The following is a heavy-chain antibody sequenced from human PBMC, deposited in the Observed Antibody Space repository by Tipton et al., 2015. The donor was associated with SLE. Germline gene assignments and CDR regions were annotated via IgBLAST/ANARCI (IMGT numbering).Heavy chain of an antibody. V-gene: IGHV4-38-2*01. CDR1: GSFISNGYY. J-gene: IGHJ3*02. CDR3: ARVDGRLRWFLGDAFDI. D-gene: IGHD4-23*01. CDR2: FYHSGST. Sequence: LRLSCAVSGSFISNGYYWGWIRQPPGKGLEWIGSFYHSGSTYNNPSLKSRVTISVDTSKNQFSLRLSSVTAADTAVYYCARVDGRLRWFLGDAFDIWGQGTMVTVSS.